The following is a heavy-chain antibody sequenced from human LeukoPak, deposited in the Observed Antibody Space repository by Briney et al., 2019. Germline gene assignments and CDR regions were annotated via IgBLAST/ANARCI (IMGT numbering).Heavy chain of an antibody. Sequence: SETLSLTCTVSGGSISSSSYYWGWIRQPPGKGLEWIGSIYYSGSTYYNLSLKSRVTISVDTSKNQFSLKLSSVTAADTAVYYCARRSITIFGVVVDYWGQGTLVTVSS. J-gene: IGHJ4*02. CDR2: IYYSGST. CDR1: GGSISSSSYY. D-gene: IGHD3-3*01. V-gene: IGHV4-39*01. CDR3: ARRSITIFGVVVDY.